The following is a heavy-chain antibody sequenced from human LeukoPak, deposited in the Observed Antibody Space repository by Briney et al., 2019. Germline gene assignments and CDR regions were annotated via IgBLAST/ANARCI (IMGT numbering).Heavy chain of an antibody. V-gene: IGHV3-7*04. Sequence: GGSLRLSCAASGFTFRNYAMSWVRQAPGKGLEFMANIKEAGSEKYYVDSVKGRFTISRDNDKNSVHLQMNSLRAEDTAVYYCARGGGMRSWYDFDYWGQGTLVTVSS. D-gene: IGHD6-13*01. CDR1: GFTFRNYA. CDR3: ARGGGMRSWYDFDY. J-gene: IGHJ4*02. CDR2: IKEAGSEK.